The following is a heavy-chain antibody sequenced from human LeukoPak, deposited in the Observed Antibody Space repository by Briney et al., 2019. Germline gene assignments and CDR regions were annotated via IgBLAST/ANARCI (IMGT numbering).Heavy chain of an antibody. CDR1: GFTFSNYA. CDR3: ARGKGNWHFDY. J-gene: IGHJ4*02. V-gene: IGHV3-30-3*01. CDR2: VSDDGINK. Sequence: GGSLRLSCAVSGFTFSNYAIHWARQAPGKGLEWVVVVSDDGINKYYAGSVKGRFTISRDNSENTLFLQMNSLRAEDTALYYCARGKGNWHFDYWGQGTLVTVSS. D-gene: IGHD1-1*01.